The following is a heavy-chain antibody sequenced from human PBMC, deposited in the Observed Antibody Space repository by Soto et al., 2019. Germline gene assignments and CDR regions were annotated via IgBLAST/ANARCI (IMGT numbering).Heavy chain of an antibody. CDR2: ISAYNGNT. CDR1: GYTSTSYG. V-gene: IGHV1-18*01. J-gene: IGHJ4*02. Sequence: ASVKVSCKASGYTSTSYGISWVRQAPGQGLEWMGWISAYNGNTNYAQKLQGRVTMTTDTSTSTAYMELRSLRSDDTAVYYCARDTEWGYYYDSSGYPKRFDYWGQGTLVTVSS. D-gene: IGHD3-22*01. CDR3: ARDTEWGYYYDSSGYPKRFDY.